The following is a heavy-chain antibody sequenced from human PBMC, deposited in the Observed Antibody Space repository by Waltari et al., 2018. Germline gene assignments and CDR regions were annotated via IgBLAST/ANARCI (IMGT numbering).Heavy chain of an antibody. J-gene: IGHJ4*02. CDR3: VRLGYCSGGSCYFFDY. D-gene: IGHD2-15*01. Sequence: EVQLVQSGAEVKKPGESLKISCKGSGYSFTSYWIGWVRQMPGKGLEWMGIIDPGASETRYSLSFQGQVTISADKSISTAYLQWSSLKASDTAMYYCVRLGYCSGGSCYFFDYWGQGTLVTVSS. V-gene: IGHV5-51*01. CDR1: GYSFTSYW. CDR2: IDPGASET.